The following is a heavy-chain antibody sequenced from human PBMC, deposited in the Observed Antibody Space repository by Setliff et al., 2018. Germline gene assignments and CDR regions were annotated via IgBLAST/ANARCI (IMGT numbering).Heavy chain of an antibody. J-gene: IGHJ6*03. V-gene: IGHV3-48*01. Sequence: GGSLRLSCAASGFTFDIYSMSWVRQAPGKGLEWISYISSHSNTIWYADSVQGRFTISRDNAKNLLYLQMNSLRAEDTAVYYCTRVRQWLAHYMDVWGKGTTVTVSS. CDR2: ISSHSNTI. CDR3: TRVRQWLAHYMDV. CDR1: GFTFDIYS. D-gene: IGHD6-19*01.